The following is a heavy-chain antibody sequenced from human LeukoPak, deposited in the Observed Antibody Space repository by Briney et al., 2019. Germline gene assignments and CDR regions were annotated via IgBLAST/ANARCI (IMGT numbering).Heavy chain of an antibody. V-gene: IGHV1-2*02. CDR1: GYTFTGYY. CDR3: ARNYYGSGRYYNIGAC. J-gene: IGHJ4*02. Sequence: ASVNVSCKASGYTFTGYYMHWVRQAPGQGLEWMGWINPNSGGTNYAQKFQGSVTMTRDTSISTVYMELSRLTFDDRAVYYCARNYYGSGRYYNIGACWGQGTLVTVCS. D-gene: IGHD3-10*01. CDR2: INPNSGGT.